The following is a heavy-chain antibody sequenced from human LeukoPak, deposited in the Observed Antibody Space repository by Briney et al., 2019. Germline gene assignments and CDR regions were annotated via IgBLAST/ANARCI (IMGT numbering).Heavy chain of an antibody. V-gene: IGHV3-23*01. CDR3: ATIPPDYYGSGSYLITGPRDY. D-gene: IGHD3-10*01. CDR2: ISGSGGST. J-gene: IGHJ4*02. Sequence: GGSLRLSCAASGFTFSSYAMSWVRQAPGKGLERVSAISGSGGSTYYADSVKGRFTISRDNSKNTLYLQMNSLRAEDTAVYYCATIPPDYYGSGSYLITGPRDYWGQGTLVTVSS. CDR1: GFTFSSYA.